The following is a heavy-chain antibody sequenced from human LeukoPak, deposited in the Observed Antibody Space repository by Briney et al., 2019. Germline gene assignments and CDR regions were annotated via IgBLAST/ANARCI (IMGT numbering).Heavy chain of an antibody. V-gene: IGHV4-39*01. CDR2: IYYSGSA. D-gene: IGHD3-3*01. CDR3: ARSQGYYEFDY. J-gene: IGHJ4*02. CDR1: GGSISSSSYY. Sequence: SETLSLTCTVSGGSISSSSYYWGWIRQPPGKGLEWIGTIYYSGSAYYNPSLKSRVTISVDTSKNQFSLKLSSVTAADTAVYSCARSQGYYEFDYWGQGTLVTVSS.